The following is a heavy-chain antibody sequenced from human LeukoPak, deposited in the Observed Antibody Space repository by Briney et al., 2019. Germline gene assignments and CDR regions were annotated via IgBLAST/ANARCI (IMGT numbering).Heavy chain of an antibody. D-gene: IGHD6-19*01. J-gene: IGHJ4*02. CDR1: GFTVSGNY. CDR3: ARDRARVGWSFDY. Sequence: GGSLRLSCAASGFTVSGNYMSWVRQAPGKGLEWVPVIYSGGSTYYADSVKGRFTISRDNSKNTLYLQMNSLRAEDTAVYYCARDRARVGWSFDYWGQGTLVTVSS. CDR2: IYSGGST. V-gene: IGHV3-53*01.